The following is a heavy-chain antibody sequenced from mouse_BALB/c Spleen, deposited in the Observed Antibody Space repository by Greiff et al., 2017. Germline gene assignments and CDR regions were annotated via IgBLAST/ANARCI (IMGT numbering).Heavy chain of an antibody. CDR2: INPGSGGT. V-gene: IGHV1-54*01. CDR3: ARGYGSSYDWYFDV. D-gene: IGHD1-1*01. Sequence: QVHVKQSGAELVRPGTSVKVSCKASGYAFTNYLIEWVKQRPGQGLEWIGVINPGSGGTNYNEKFKGKATLTADKSSSTAYMQLSSLTSDDSAVYFCARGYGSSYDWYFDVWGAGTTVTVS. J-gene: IGHJ1*01. CDR1: GYAFTNYL.